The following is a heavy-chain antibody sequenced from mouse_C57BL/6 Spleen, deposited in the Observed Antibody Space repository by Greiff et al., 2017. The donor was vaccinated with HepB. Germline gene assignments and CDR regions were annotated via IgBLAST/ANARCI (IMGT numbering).Heavy chain of an antibody. CDR1: GYTFTSYW. J-gene: IGHJ2*01. CDR2: IDPSDSYT. D-gene: IGHD1-1*01. V-gene: IGHV1-69*01. Sequence: QVQLKQPGAELVMPGASVKLSCKASGYTFTSYWMHWVKQRPGQGLEWIGEIDPSDSYTNYNQKFKGKSTLTVDKSSSTAYMQLSSLTSEDSAVYYCATQRYYYGSSYVRKPYFDYWGQGTTLTVSS. CDR3: ATQRYYYGSSYVRKPYFDY.